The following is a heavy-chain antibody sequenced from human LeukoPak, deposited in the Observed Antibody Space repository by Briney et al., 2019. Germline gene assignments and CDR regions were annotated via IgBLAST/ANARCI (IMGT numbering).Heavy chain of an antibody. D-gene: IGHD3-10*01. CDR2: IYTSGST. J-gene: IGHJ4*02. CDR1: GGSISSSSYY. CDR3: ARGPLWFGELLWDY. V-gene: IGHV4-61*02. Sequence: SETLSLTCTVSGGSISSSSYYWSWIRQPAGKGLEWIGRIYTSGSTNYNPSLKSRVTISVDTSKNQFSLKLSSVTAADTAVYYCARGPLWFGELLWDYWGQGTLVTVSS.